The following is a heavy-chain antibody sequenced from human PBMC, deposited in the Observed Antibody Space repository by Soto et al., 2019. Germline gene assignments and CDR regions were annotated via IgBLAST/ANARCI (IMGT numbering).Heavy chain of an antibody. V-gene: IGHV3-23*01. J-gene: IGHJ4*02. Sequence: GSLRLSCAASGFTFSSYAMSWVRQAPGKGLEWVSAISGSGGSTYYADSVKGRFTISRDNSKNTLYLQMNSLRAEDTAVYYCAKVLLWFGSLAYFDYWGQGTLVTVSS. CDR2: ISGSGGST. CDR3: AKVLLWFGSLAYFDY. CDR1: GFTFSSYA. D-gene: IGHD3-10*01.